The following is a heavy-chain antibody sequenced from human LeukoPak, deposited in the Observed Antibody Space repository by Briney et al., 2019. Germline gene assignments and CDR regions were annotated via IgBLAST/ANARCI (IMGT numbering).Heavy chain of an antibody. CDR1: GGSISGYY. CDR2: IYTSGST. Sequence: SETLSLTCTVSGGSISGYYWSWIRQPAGKGLEWIGRIYTSGSTNYNPSLKSRVTISVDTSKNQFSLKLSSVTAADTAVYYCARHAGCSSTSCYTEIDYWGQGTLVTVSS. V-gene: IGHV4-4*07. CDR3: ARHAGCSSTSCYTEIDY. D-gene: IGHD2-2*02. J-gene: IGHJ4*02.